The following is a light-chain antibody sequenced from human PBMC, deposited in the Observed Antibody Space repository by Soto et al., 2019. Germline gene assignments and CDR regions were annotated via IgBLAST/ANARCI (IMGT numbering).Light chain of an antibody. J-gene: IGKJ3*01. Sequence: DIVLTQSPLSLPVTPGEPASISCRSSQSLLHSNGYNYLDWYLQRPGQSPQLLIYMGSNRASGVPDRFSGSGSGTDFTLKISRVEAEDVGIYYCMQALQTLHTFGPGTKVDIK. CDR3: MQALQTLHT. V-gene: IGKV2-28*01. CDR1: QSLLHSNGYNY. CDR2: MGS.